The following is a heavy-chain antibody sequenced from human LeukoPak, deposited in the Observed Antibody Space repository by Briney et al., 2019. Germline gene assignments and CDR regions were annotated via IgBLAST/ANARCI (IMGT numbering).Heavy chain of an antibody. D-gene: IGHD1-26*01. Sequence: PGGSLRLSWVASGFTFDDYAMQWVRQPPGKGPGWVSGISWNSDTIGYADSVRGRFTISRDNTKNSLYLQINSLRVDDTALYFCAKDYSGSYYDGGRFDYWAQGALVTVSS. CDR3: AKDYSGSYYDGGRFDY. CDR2: ISWNSDTI. CDR1: GFTFDDYA. V-gene: IGHV3-9*01. J-gene: IGHJ4*02.